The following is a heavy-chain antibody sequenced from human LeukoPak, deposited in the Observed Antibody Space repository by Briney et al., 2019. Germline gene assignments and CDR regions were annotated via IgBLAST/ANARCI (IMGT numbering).Heavy chain of an antibody. CDR2: IWYDGSNK. J-gene: IGHJ4*02. Sequence: GGSLRLSCAASGFTFSNFGMHWVRQAPGKGLEWVAVIWYDGSNKYYADSVKGRFTISRDDSKNTLYLQMNSLRAEDTAVYYCARAESLAAAGTGYFDYWGQGTLVTVSS. CDR1: GFTFSNFG. V-gene: IGHV3-33*01. D-gene: IGHD6-13*01. CDR3: ARAESLAAAGTGYFDY.